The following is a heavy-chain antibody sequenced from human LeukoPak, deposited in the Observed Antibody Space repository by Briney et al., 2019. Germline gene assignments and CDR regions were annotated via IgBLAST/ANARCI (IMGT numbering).Heavy chain of an antibody. CDR2: IRSKTHTYAT. D-gene: IGHD3-22*01. V-gene: IGHV3-73*01. J-gene: IGHJ3*02. CDR1: GFTFSGSA. Sequence: GGSLRLSCAASGFTFSGSAMHWVRQASGKGPEWVGRIRSKTHTYATAYAASVKGRFTISRDDSKNTAYLQMNSLKTEDTAVYYCTRHGGRDYYDSSEDAFDIWGQGTMVTVSS. CDR3: TRHGGRDYYDSSEDAFDI.